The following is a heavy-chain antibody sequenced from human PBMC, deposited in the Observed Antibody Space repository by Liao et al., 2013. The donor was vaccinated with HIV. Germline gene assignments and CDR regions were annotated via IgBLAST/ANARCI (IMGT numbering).Heavy chain of an antibody. Sequence: QLQLQESGPGLVKPSQTLSLTCTVSGGSISSGSYYWSWIRQPAGKGLEWIGRIYTSGSTNYNPSLKSRVTISVDTSKNQFSLKLSSVTAADTAVYYCARVRGPLVGVWGQGTLVTVSS. J-gene: IGHJ4*02. D-gene: IGHD3-16*01. CDR3: ARVRGPLVGV. CDR2: IYTSGST. CDR1: GGSISSGSYY. V-gene: IGHV4-61*02.